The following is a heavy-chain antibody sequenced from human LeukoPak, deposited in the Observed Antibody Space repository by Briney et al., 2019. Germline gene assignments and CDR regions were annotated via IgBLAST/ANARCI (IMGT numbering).Heavy chain of an antibody. V-gene: IGHV1-46*01. CDR1: GYTFTSYY. D-gene: IGHD2-15*01. Sequence: ASVKVSCKASGYTFTSYYMHWVRQAPGQGLEWMGIINPSGGSTSYAQKFQGGVTMTRDTSTSTVYMELSSLRSEDTAVYYCARVSSIDYCSGGSCYSGEFDYWGQGTLVTVSS. CDR3: ARVSSIDYCSGGSCYSGEFDY. CDR2: INPSGGST. J-gene: IGHJ4*02.